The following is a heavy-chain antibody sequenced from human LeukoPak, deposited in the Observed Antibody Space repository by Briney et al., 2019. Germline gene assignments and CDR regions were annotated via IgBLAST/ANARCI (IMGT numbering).Heavy chain of an antibody. Sequence: GGSLRLSCAASGFTLSTYWMSWVRQAPGKGLEWVANIKQDGSEKYYVDSVKGRFTISRDNAKNSLFLQMNSLRAEDTAVYYCARARMYTSSSGGFDYWGQGTLVTVSS. CDR1: GFTLSTYW. CDR2: IKQDGSEK. CDR3: ARARMYTSSSGGFDY. D-gene: IGHD6-6*01. J-gene: IGHJ4*02. V-gene: IGHV3-7*01.